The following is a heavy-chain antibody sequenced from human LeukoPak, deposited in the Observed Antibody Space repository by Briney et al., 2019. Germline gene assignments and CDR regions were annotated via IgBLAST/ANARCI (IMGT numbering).Heavy chain of an antibody. J-gene: IGHJ5*02. CDR2: IIPIFGTA. D-gene: IGHD3-9*01. CDR1: GGTFSSYA. Sequence: SVKVSCKASGGTFSSYAISWVRQAPGQGLEWMGGIIPIFGTANYAQKFQGRVTITADKSTSTAYMELSSLRSEDTAVYYCARDYDILTVPFDPWGQGTLVTVSS. V-gene: IGHV1-69*06. CDR3: ARDYDILTVPFDP.